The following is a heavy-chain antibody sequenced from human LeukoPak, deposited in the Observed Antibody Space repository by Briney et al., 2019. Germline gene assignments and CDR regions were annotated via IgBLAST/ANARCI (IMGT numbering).Heavy chain of an antibody. J-gene: IGHJ4*02. CDR2: MYYSGKT. CDR3: ARREGSSGRGFDY. V-gene: IGHV4-59*08. D-gene: IGHD6-19*01. CDR1: GGSMRSYF. Sequence: PSETLSLTCTVSGGSMRSYFWSWIRQPPGKGLEWIAYMYYSGKTDYNPSLRSRVTISVDTSKNQFSLNLKSVTASDTAVYYCARREGSSGRGFDYWGQGTLVSVSS.